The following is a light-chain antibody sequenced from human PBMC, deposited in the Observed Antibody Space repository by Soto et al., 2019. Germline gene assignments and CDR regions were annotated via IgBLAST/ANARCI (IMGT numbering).Light chain of an antibody. CDR1: QSLLHINGYNF. CDR3: MQLFKLRT. Sequence: DTVMTQSPLSLPVTPGESASVSCRSSQSLLHINGYNFLDWYLQRPGQSPQLLIYLGSTRSSGVPDRFSGRGSGTDVTLKISSVEAEDVGVYRCMQLFKLRTFGQGTKVEI. CDR2: LGS. V-gene: IGKV2-28*01. J-gene: IGKJ1*01.